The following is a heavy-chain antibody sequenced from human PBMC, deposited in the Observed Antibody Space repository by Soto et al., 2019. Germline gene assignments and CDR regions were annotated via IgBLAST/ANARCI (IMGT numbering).Heavy chain of an antibody. CDR1: GFTFSSYW. D-gene: IGHD6-13*01. Sequence: GGSLRLSCAASGFTFSSYWMSWVRQAPGKGLEWVANIKQDGSEKYYVDSVKGRFTISRDNAKNSLYLQMNSLRAEDTAVYYCARSYSSSWYIYYYYGMDVWGQGTTVTVSS. CDR2: IKQDGSEK. J-gene: IGHJ6*02. V-gene: IGHV3-7*03. CDR3: ARSYSSSWYIYYYYGMDV.